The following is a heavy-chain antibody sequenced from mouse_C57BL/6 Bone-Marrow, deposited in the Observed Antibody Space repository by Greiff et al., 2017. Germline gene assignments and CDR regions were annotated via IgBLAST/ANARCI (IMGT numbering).Heavy chain of an antibody. D-gene: IGHD1-1*01. V-gene: IGHV1-53*01. J-gene: IGHJ2*01. Sequence: QVQLQQPGTELVKPGASVKLSCKASGYTFTSYWMHWVKQRPGQGLEWIGNINPSNGGTNYNEKFKSKATLTVDKSSSTAYMQLSSLASEDSAVYYCARWGGHDYGSSRDYWGQGTTLTVSS. CDR3: ARWGGHDYGSSRDY. CDR2: INPSNGGT. CDR1: GYTFTSYW.